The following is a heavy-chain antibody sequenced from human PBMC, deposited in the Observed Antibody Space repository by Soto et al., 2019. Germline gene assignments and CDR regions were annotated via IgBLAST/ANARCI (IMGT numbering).Heavy chain of an antibody. Sequence: QLQLQESGPGLVKPSETLSLTCTVAGGSISSSSYYWGWIRQPPGKGLEWIGSIYYSGSTYYNPSLKSRVTISVDTSKNQFSLKLSSVTAADTAVYYCARLKRAAAGYYYYYDMDVWGKGTTVTVSS. J-gene: IGHJ6*03. V-gene: IGHV4-39*01. CDR2: IYYSGST. CDR1: GGSISSSSYY. D-gene: IGHD6-13*01. CDR3: ARLKRAAAGYYYYYDMDV.